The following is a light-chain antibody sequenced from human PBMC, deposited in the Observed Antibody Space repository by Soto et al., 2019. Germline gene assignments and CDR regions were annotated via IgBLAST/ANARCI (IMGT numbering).Light chain of an antibody. Sequence: EIFITQSPATLSVSPGERATLSCMASQSISSNLAWYQQKPGQAPRLLMFRTSSRATGFPARFSGSGSGTDYTLTVSSLEPEDFAVYYCQQRSNLPWTFGQGTKVDIK. J-gene: IGKJ1*01. CDR3: QQRSNLPWT. V-gene: IGKV3-15*01. CDR1: QSISSN. CDR2: RTS.